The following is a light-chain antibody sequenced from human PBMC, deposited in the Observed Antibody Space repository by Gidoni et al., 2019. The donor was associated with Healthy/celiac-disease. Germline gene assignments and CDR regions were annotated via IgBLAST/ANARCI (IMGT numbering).Light chain of an antibody. CDR3: QQYNSYSLT. J-gene: IGKJ4*01. V-gene: IGKV1-5*03. CDR2: KAS. Sequence: DIQMTQPPSTLSASVGDRVTITCRASQSISSWLAWYQQKPGKAPKLLIYKASSLASGVPSRFSGSGSGTEFTLTISILQPDDFATYYCQQYNSYSLTFGGGTKVEIK. CDR1: QSISSW.